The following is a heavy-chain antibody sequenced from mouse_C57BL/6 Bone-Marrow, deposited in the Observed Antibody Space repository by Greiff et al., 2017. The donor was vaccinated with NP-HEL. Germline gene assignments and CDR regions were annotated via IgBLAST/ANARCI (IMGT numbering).Heavy chain of an antibody. CDR2: IYPGNSDT. CDR3: TTGGTEVYYFDY. V-gene: IGHV1-5*01. D-gene: IGHD1-1*01. CDR1: GYTFTSYW. J-gene: IGHJ2*01. Sequence: EVQLQQSGTVLARPGASVKMSCKTSGYTFTSYWMHWVKQRPGQGLEWIGAIYPGNSDTSYNQKFKGKAKLTAVTSASTAYMELSSLTNEDSAVYYCTTGGTEVYYFDYWGQGTTLTVSS.